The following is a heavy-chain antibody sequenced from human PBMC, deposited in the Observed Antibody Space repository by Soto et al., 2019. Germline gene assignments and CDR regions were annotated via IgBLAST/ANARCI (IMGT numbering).Heavy chain of an antibody. CDR1: GGSFTGNNW. V-gene: IGHV4-4*02. CDR2: IYRTGST. D-gene: IGHD1-7*01. CDR3: ASRDPGTSVDY. J-gene: IGHJ4*02. Sequence: SETLSLTCAVSGGSFTGNNWWTWVRQPPGQGLEWIGEIYRTGSTNYNPSLKSRVTISLDKSENQFSLKVTSLTAADTAVYYCASRDPGTSVDYWGQGTLVTVSS.